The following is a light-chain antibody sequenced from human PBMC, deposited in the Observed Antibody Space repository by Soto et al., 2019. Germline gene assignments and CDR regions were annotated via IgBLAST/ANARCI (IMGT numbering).Light chain of an antibody. J-gene: IGKJ1*01. CDR1: QRIGSH. Sequence: DIQMTQSPSSLSASVGDRVTITCRASQRIGSHLNWYQQRPGKAPELLIYAASSLQSGVPSRFSGSGSGTDFTLTISSLQTEDFATYYCQQSYSTPRTFGQGTKVEIK. CDR3: QQSYSTPRT. V-gene: IGKV1-39*01. CDR2: AAS.